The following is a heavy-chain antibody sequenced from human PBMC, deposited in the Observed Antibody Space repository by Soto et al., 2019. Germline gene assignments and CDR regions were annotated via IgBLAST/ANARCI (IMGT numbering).Heavy chain of an antibody. V-gene: IGHV3-23*01. CDR1: GFTFSSHA. D-gene: IGHD3-22*01. J-gene: IGHJ4*02. CDR2: ISSSGGST. Sequence: LRLSCGASGFTFSSHAMSWVRQAPGKGPEWVSAISSSGGSTYYADSVKGRFTISRDNSKSTLFLQMKSLRAEDTGVYYCAKGGLYSYDSSGSYWGQGTLVTVSS. CDR3: AKGGLYSYDSSGSY.